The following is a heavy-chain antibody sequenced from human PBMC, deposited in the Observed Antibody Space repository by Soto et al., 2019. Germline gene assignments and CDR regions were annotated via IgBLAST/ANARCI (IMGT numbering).Heavy chain of an antibody. Sequence: QVQLVQSGAEVKKPGSSVKVSCKASGGTFSSYAISWVRQAPGQGLEWMGGIIPIFGTANYAQKFQGRVTIPADKSTGTSYMELSSLRSEDTAVYYCASSYYYDSSAAYYYGMDVWVLRTTVTASS. CDR2: IIPIFGTA. CDR1: GGTFSSYA. V-gene: IGHV1-69*06. D-gene: IGHD3-22*01. J-gene: IGHJ6*02. CDR3: ASSYYYDSSAAYYYGMDV.